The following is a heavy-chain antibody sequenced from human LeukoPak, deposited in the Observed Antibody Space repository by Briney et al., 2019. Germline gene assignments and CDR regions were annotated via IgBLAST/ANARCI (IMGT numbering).Heavy chain of an antibody. Sequence: QSGRSLRLSCAASGFTFSSYGRPWVRQAPGKGLKGGAVISYDGSNKYYADSVKGRFTISRDNSKNTLYLQMNSLRAEDTAVYYCAKDPSSEIVVALGAFDIWGQGTMVTVSS. D-gene: IGHD3-22*01. CDR2: ISYDGSNK. CDR1: GFTFSSYG. CDR3: AKDPSSEIVVALGAFDI. J-gene: IGHJ3*02. V-gene: IGHV3-30*18.